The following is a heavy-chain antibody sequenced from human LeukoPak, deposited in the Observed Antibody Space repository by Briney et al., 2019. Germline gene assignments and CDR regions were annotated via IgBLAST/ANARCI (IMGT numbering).Heavy chain of an antibody. D-gene: IGHD1-26*01. J-gene: IGHJ4*02. CDR1: GFTFSSFA. Sequence: GGSLRLPCAASGFTFSSFAMSWVRQAPGKGLEWVSAVSGSGAGTYYADSVRGRFTISRDNSKNTLYLQMNSLRAEDTAVYYCARDLTGSFRARFDYWGQGTLVTVSS. CDR2: VSGSGAGT. CDR3: ARDLTGSFRARFDY. V-gene: IGHV3-23*01.